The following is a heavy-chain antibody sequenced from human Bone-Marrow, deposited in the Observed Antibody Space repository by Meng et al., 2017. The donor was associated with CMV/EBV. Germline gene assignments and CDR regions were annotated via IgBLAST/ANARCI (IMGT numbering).Heavy chain of an antibody. CDR2: IFYSGTT. CDR3: ERDRSDFWNGYFYY. V-gene: IGHV4-39*07. Sequence: SETLSLTCIVSGGSISSGNYYWGWIRQPPGKGLEWIGSIFYSGTTYYNPSLKSRATMSIDTSKNQLSLKVTSVPAADTAVYYCERDRSDFWNGYFYYWGQGALVTVSS. CDR1: GGSISSGNYY. J-gene: IGHJ4*02. D-gene: IGHD3-3*01.